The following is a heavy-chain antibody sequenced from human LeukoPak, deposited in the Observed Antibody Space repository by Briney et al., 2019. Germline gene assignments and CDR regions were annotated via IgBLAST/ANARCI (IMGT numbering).Heavy chain of an antibody. D-gene: IGHD1-1*01. Sequence: GGSLRLSCAASGFTFNTYSMNWVRQGPGKGLEWVSSISTSSSYIYYADSVKSRFTISRDNAKNSVYLQMNSLRAEDTAVYYCARGVWNDEGLDSWGQGTLVIVSS. CDR2: ISTSSSYI. CDR1: GFTFNTYS. CDR3: ARGVWNDEGLDS. V-gene: IGHV3-21*01. J-gene: IGHJ4*02.